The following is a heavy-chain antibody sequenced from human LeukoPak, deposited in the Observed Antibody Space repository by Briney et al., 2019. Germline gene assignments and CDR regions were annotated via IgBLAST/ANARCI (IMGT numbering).Heavy chain of an antibody. D-gene: IGHD1-26*01. J-gene: IGHJ4*02. CDR1: GFTFSSYA. CDR2: ISDDGSNK. CDR3: ASAPRRELLHINY. Sequence: GGSLRLSCAASGFTFSSYAMHWVRQAPGKGLEWVAVISDDGSNKYYADSVKGRFTISRDNSKNTLYLQMNSLRAEDTAVYYCASAPRRELLHINYWGQGTLVTVSS. V-gene: IGHV3-30-3*01.